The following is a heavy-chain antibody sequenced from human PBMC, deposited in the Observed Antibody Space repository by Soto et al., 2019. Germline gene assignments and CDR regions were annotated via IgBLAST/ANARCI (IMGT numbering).Heavy chain of an antibody. Sequence: LRLSCTASGFSFSTHAMSWVRQSPGKGLEWVSSISSGGTTTFYAASVEGRFTISRDKSKNTLYLQMNSLRADDTAVYYCAREGGSIGGWFGRKFDSWGQGTQVTVSS. D-gene: IGHD6-19*01. CDR3: AREGGSIGGWFGRKFDS. CDR2: ISSGGTTT. V-gene: IGHV3-23*01. CDR1: GFSFSTHA. J-gene: IGHJ4*02.